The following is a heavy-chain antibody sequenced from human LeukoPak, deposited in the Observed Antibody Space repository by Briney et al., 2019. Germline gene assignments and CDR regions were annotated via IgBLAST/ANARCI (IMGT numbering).Heavy chain of an antibody. J-gene: IGHJ4*02. D-gene: IGHD6-6*01. V-gene: IGHV3-53*01. CDR2: IYSGGCT. CDR1: GFTVSSNY. Sequence: GWSLSLSCAASGFTVSSNYMSWVRQAPGKGLEWVSVIYSGGCTYYADSVKGRFTISRDNSKNTLYLQMNSRRAEDTAVYYCARGGAYSSSDYWGQGTLVTVPT. CDR3: ARGGAYSSSDY.